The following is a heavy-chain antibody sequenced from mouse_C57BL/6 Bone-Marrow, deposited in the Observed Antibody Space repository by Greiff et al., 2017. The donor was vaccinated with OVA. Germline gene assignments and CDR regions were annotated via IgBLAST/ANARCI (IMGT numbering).Heavy chain of an antibody. CDR2: IDPSDSET. D-gene: IGHD2-3*01. V-gene: IGHV1-52*01. CDR1: GYTFTSYW. Sequence: QVQLQQPGAELVRPGSSVKLSCKASGYTFTSYWMHWVKQRPIQGLEWIGNIDPSDSETHYNQKFKDKATLTVDTSSSTAYMQLSSLTSEDSAVYYCARYDGYYVGFAYWGQGTLVTVSA. J-gene: IGHJ3*01. CDR3: ARYDGYYVGFAY.